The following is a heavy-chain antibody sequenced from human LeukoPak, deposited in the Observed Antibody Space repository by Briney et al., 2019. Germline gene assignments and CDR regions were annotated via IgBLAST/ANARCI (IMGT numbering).Heavy chain of an antibody. CDR3: ARAVTTVTRGGLVFDY. D-gene: IGHD4-17*01. CDR2: ISSSGSTI. Sequence: GGTLRLSCAASGFTFSSYEMNWVRQAPAKGLEWVSYISSSGSTIYYADSVKGRFTISRDNAKNSLYLQMNSLRDEDTAVYYCARAVTTVTRGGLVFDYWGQGTLVTVSS. J-gene: IGHJ4*02. V-gene: IGHV3-48*03. CDR1: GFTFSSYE.